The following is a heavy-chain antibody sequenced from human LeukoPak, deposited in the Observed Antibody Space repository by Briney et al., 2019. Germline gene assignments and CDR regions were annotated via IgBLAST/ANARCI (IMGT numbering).Heavy chain of an antibody. CDR2: INHSGST. Sequence: PSETLSLTCAVYGVSFSGYYWSWIRQPPGKGLEWIGEINHSGSTNCNPSLKSRVTISVDTSKNQFSLKLSSVTAADTAVYYCARVDVGSSSWEALDYWGQGTLVTVSS. V-gene: IGHV4-34*01. D-gene: IGHD6-13*01. CDR3: ARVDVGSSSWEALDY. CDR1: GVSFSGYY. J-gene: IGHJ4*02.